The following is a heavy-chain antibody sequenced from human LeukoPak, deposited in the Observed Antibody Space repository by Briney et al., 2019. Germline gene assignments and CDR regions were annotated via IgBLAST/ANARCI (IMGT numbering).Heavy chain of an antibody. CDR2: IWYDGSNI. J-gene: IGHJ5*02. D-gene: IGHD2-15*01. V-gene: IGHV3-30*19. Sequence: GRSLRLSCAASGFMFSDYGMHWVRQAPGKGLEWVAAIWYDGSNIFYADSVKGRFTISRDNSKNTLYLQMNSLRAEDTAVYYCARDRRDCSGGSCYSGMWFDPWGQGTLVTVSS. CDR1: GFMFSDYG. CDR3: ARDRRDCSGGSCYSGMWFDP.